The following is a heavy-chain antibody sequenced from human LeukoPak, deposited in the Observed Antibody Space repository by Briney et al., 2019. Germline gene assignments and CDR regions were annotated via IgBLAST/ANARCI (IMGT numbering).Heavy chain of an antibody. V-gene: IGHV3-53*01. J-gene: IGHJ4*02. D-gene: IGHD3-10*01. CDR1: GFTVSSKY. CDR3: ATGYYFGSGSYEYLDY. CDR2: IYSSGDA. Sequence: GGSLRLSCAASGFTVSSKYMSWVRQTPGKGLQWVALIYSSGDAYTPDSVKGRFTISRDDSENTLYLQMDSLRAEDTAVYYCATGYYFGSGSYEYLDYWGQGTLVTVSS.